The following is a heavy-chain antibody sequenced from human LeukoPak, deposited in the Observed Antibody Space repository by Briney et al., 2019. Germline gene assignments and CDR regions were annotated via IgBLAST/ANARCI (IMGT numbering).Heavy chain of an antibody. J-gene: IGHJ4*02. V-gene: IGHV4-34*01. D-gene: IGHD3-16*01. Sequence: PSETLSLTCAVYGGSFSGYYWSWIRQPPGKGLEWIGEINHSGSTNYNPSLKSRVTISVDTSKNQFSLKLSSVTAADTAVYYCARGGDMITFGGVSFDYWGQGTLVTVSS. CDR1: GGSFSGYY. CDR2: INHSGST. CDR3: ARGGDMITFGGVSFDY.